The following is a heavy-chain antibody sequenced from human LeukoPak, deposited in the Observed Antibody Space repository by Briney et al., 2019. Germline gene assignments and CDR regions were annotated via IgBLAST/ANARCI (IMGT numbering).Heavy chain of an antibody. CDR1: GGSISSYY. D-gene: IGHD5-18*01. V-gene: IGHV4-59*01. Sequence: SETLSPTCTVSGGSISSYYWSWIRQPPGKGLEWIGYIYYSGSTNYNPSLKSRVTISVDTSKNQFSLKLSSVTAADTAVYYCARADTAMVAPLDYWGQGTLVTVSS. CDR2: IYYSGST. J-gene: IGHJ4*02. CDR3: ARADTAMVAPLDY.